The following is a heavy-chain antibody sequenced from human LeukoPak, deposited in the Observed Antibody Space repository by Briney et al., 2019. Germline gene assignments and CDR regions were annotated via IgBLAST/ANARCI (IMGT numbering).Heavy chain of an antibody. CDR2: IHYTGNT. J-gene: IGHJ4*02. Sequence: PSETLSLTCTVSNGSINFVSYYWSWIRQPPGKGLEWLGYIHYTGNTIYNPSLKSRVTISLDTSKNQFSLKLSSVTAADTAVYYCARGNPDGKALFDYWGQGTLVTVSS. V-gene: IGHV4-61*01. CDR3: ARGNPDGKALFDY. CDR1: NGSINFVSYY. D-gene: IGHD4-23*01.